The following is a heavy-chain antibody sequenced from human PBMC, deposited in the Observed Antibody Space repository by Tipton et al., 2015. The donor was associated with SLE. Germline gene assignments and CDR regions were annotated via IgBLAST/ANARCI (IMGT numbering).Heavy chain of an antibody. D-gene: IGHD3-16*01. J-gene: IGHJ4*02. CDR1: GDSISNGDDY. V-gene: IGHV4-61*02. CDR2: IYTSGST. CDR3: ATQGYYDSSFDY. Sequence: TLSLTCTVSGDSISNGDDYWSWIRQPPGKGLEWIGRIYTSGSTNYNPSLKSRVTISVDTSKNQFSLKLSSVTAADTAVYYCATQGYYDSSFDYWGQGTLVTVSS.